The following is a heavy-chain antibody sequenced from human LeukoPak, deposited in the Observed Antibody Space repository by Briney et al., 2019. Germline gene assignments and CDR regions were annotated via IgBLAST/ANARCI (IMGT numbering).Heavy chain of an antibody. J-gene: IGHJ4*02. CDR3: ARDTSYYNNPSKYRDTYFDY. CDR1: GGTFSSYA. V-gene: IGHV1-69*05. CDR2: IIPIFGTA. D-gene: IGHD3-16*02. Sequence: SVKVSCKASGGTFSSYAISWVRQAPGQGLKWMGRIIPIFGTANYAQKFQGRVTITTDESTSTAYMELSSLRSEDTAVYYCARDTSYYNNPSKYRDTYFDYWGQGTLVTVSS.